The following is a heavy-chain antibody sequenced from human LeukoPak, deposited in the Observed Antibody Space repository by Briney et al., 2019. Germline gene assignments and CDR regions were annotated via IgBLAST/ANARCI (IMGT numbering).Heavy chain of an antibody. CDR3: ARDRYYYDSSGYFVGYY. CDR1: GFTFSSYA. D-gene: IGHD3-22*01. CDR2: ISYDGSNK. V-gene: IGHV3-30-3*01. Sequence: PGRSLRLSFAASGFTFSSYAMHWVRQAPGKGLEWVAVISYDGSNKYYADSVKGRFTISRDNSKNTLYLQMNSLRAEDTAVYYCARDRYYYDSSGYFVGYYWGQGTLVTVSS. J-gene: IGHJ4*02.